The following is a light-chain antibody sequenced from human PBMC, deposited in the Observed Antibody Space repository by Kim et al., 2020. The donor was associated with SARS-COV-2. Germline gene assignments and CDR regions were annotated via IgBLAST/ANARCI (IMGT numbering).Light chain of an antibody. V-gene: IGKV2-30*02. CDR2: RVS. CDR1: HSHGPSDGTTY. J-gene: IGKJ5*01. CDR3: MQATHWPPIT. Sequence: SSLSGRSRHSHGPSDGTTYLYWFQQRPREPPRRLIFRVSNRDSGVPDTFSGSGSGTDFTLQISRGEAEEVGGYYCMQATHWPPITFGQGTRLEIK.